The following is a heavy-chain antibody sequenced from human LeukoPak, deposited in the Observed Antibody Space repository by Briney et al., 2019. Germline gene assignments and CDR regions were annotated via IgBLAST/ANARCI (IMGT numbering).Heavy chain of an antibody. CDR3: AREYDVLGSHDAFDI. CDR1: GFTFSSYG. Sequence: GRSLRLSCAASGFTFSSYGMHWVRQAPGKGLEWVAVIWYDGSNKYYADSVKGRFTISRDNSKNTLYLQMNSLRAEDTAVYYCAREYDVLGSHDAFDIWGQGTMVSVSS. D-gene: IGHD3-3*02. J-gene: IGHJ3*02. V-gene: IGHV3-33*01. CDR2: IWYDGSNK.